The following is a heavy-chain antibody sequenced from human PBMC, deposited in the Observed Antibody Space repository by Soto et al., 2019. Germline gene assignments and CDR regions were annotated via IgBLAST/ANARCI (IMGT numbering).Heavy chain of an antibody. V-gene: IGHV2-5*02. D-gene: IGHD3-3*01. Sequence: QITLKESGPTLVKPTQTLTLTCTFSGFSLDTSGVGVGWIRQPPGKALEWLTLIYWDDDKGYSPSLRSQLTITKDTSKNQVVLTMPNMDPVDTATYYCSHMESRVASYGMDVWGQGTTVTVSS. CDR3: SHMESRVASYGMDV. CDR1: GFSLDTSGVG. J-gene: IGHJ6*02. CDR2: IYWDDDK.